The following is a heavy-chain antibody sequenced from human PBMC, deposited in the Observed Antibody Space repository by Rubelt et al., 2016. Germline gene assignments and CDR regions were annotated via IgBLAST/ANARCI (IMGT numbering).Heavy chain of an antibody. CDR2: ITTNTGNP. CDR1: SFA. V-gene: IGHV7-4-1*02. CDR3: ARVLVSGYDIGY. D-gene: IGHD5-12*01. J-gene: IGHJ4*02. Sequence: SFAINWVRQAPGQGLEWMGWITTNTGNPTYAQGFTGRFVFSLDTSVSAADLQISSLKAEDTAVYYCARVLVSGYDIGYWGQGTLVTVSS.